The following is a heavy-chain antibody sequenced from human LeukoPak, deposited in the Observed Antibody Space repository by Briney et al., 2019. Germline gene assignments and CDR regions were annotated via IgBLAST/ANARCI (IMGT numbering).Heavy chain of an antibody. Sequence: GGSLRLSCAASGFTFSSYAMSWVRQAPGKGLEWVSAISGSGGSTYYADSVKGRFTISRDNSKNTLYLQMNSLRAEDTAVYYCAKGGHYYDSSGYPDAFDIWGQGTMVTVSS. J-gene: IGHJ3*02. CDR2: ISGSGGST. CDR1: GFTFSSYA. D-gene: IGHD3-22*01. CDR3: AKGGHYYDSSGYPDAFDI. V-gene: IGHV3-23*01.